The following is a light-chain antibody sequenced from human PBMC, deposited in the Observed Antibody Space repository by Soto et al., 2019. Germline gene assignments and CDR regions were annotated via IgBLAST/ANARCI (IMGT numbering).Light chain of an antibody. J-gene: IGKJ5*01. Sequence: EIVFTQSPATLSLSAGERAPLSCRFSQSVRTFLAWFQQKPGQPPRLIIYNASNRTTGIPARFSGSGSGTDFTLTISSLEPEDFAVYYCQQRGDWPPITFGQGTRLEIK. CDR1: QSVRTF. V-gene: IGKV3-11*01. CDR2: NAS. CDR3: QQRGDWPPIT.